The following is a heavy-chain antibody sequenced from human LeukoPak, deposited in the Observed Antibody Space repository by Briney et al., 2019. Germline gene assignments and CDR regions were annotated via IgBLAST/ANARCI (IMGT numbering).Heavy chain of an antibody. Sequence: GASVKVSCKASGYTFTSYAMNWVRQAPGQGLEWMGWINTNTGNPTYAQGFTGRFVFSLDTSVSTAYQQISSLKAEDTAVYYCARAENIVVVVAAGYWGQGTLVTVSS. CDR2: INTNTGNP. D-gene: IGHD2-15*01. J-gene: IGHJ4*02. V-gene: IGHV7-4-1*02. CDR1: GYTFTSYA. CDR3: ARAENIVVVVAAGY.